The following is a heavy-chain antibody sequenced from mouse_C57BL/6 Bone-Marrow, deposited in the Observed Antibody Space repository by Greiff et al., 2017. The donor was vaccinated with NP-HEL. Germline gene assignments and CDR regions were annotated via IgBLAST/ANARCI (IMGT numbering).Heavy chain of an antibody. CDR1: GYTFTDYN. CDR3: ARGTTVPSSFYAMDY. J-gene: IGHJ4*01. V-gene: IGHV1-18*01. D-gene: IGHD1-1*01. Sequence: VQLKESGPELVKPGASVKIPCKASGYTFTDYNMDWVKQSHGKSLEWIGDIHPNNGGTIYNQKFKGKATLTVDKSSSTAYMERRSLTSEDTAVYYCARGTTVPSSFYAMDYWGQGTSVTVSS. CDR2: IHPNNGGT.